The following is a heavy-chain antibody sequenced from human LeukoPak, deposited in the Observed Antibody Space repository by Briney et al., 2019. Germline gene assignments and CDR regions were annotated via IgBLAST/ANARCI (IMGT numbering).Heavy chain of an antibody. CDR1: GGTFSSYA. V-gene: IGHV1-69*05. D-gene: IGHD3-3*01. CDR2: IIPIFGTA. J-gene: IGHJ5*02. CDR3: ARLLGRFLEWLRFDP. Sequence: SVKVSCKASGGTFSSYAISWVRQAPGQGLEWMGGIIPIFGTANYAQKFQGRVTITTDESTSTAYMELSSPRSEDTAVYYCARLLGRFLEWLRFDPWGQGTLVTVSS.